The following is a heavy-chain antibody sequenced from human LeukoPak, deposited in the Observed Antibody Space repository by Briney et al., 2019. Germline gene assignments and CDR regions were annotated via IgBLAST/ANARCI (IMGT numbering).Heavy chain of an antibody. CDR1: GYSFTSYW. J-gene: IGHJ4*02. D-gene: IGHD3-10*01. Sequence: GESLKISCKGSGYSFTSYWIGWVRQMPGKGLEWMGIIYPGDSDTRYSPSFQGQVTISADKSISTAYLQWSSLEASDTAMYYCARTYYYASGPIDFDYWGQGTLVTVSS. CDR2: IYPGDSDT. CDR3: ARTYYYASGPIDFDY. V-gene: IGHV5-51*01.